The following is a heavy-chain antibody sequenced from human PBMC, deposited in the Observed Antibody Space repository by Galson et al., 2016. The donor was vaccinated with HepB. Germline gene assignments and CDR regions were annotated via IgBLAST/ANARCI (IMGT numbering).Heavy chain of an antibody. CDR2: IYFTGST. CDR1: GGSMASSNSY. D-gene: IGHD3-9*01. Sequence: SETLSLTCTLSGGSMASSNSYWVWIRQPPEKGLEWIGMIYFTGSTFYNPSLESRVSMSVDTSKNQFSLRLTSVSATDPAVYFCARPAPDILTGRTGAFDIWSPGTLVIVSS. J-gene: IGHJ3*02. V-gene: IGHV4-39*01. CDR3: ARPAPDILTGRTGAFDI.